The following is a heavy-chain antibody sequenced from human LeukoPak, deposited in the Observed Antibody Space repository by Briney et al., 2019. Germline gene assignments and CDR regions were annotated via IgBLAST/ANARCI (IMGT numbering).Heavy chain of an antibody. Sequence: HPGGSLRLSCAASGFNFKNYGMHWVRQAPGKGLEWVAMILYDGSNKYHADSVKGRFTISRDNSKNTLYLQLNSLRLEDTAVYFCVRDLHGPFDIWGQGTMVTVSS. V-gene: IGHV3-30*03. CDR2: ILYDGSNK. D-gene: IGHD2-8*01. CDR1: GFNFKNYG. CDR3: VRDLHGPFDI. J-gene: IGHJ3*02.